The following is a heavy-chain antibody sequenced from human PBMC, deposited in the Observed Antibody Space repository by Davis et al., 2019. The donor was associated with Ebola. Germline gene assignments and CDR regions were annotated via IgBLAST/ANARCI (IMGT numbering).Heavy chain of an antibody. CDR1: GGSISSYY. V-gene: IGHV4-59*01. CDR2: IYYSGST. Sequence: MPSETLSLTCTVSGGSISSYYWSWIRQPPGKGLEWIGSIYYSGSTNYNPSLKSRVTISVDTSKNQFSLKLSSVTAADTAVYYCARGLTGTLYYYYGMDVWGQGTTVTVSS. J-gene: IGHJ6*02. D-gene: IGHD1-20*01. CDR3: ARGLTGTLYYYYGMDV.